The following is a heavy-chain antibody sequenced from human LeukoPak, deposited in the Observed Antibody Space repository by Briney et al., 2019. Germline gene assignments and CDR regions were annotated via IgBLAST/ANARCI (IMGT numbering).Heavy chain of an antibody. Sequence: GASVKVSCKASGYTFTSYGISWVRQAPGQGLEWMGWISAYNGNTNYTQKLQGRVTMTTDTSTSTAYMELRSLRSDDTAVYYCARGDAPAAITYFDYWGQGTLVTVSS. V-gene: IGHV1-18*01. CDR1: GYTFTSYG. CDR2: ISAYNGNT. D-gene: IGHD2-2*02. CDR3: ARGDAPAAITYFDY. J-gene: IGHJ4*02.